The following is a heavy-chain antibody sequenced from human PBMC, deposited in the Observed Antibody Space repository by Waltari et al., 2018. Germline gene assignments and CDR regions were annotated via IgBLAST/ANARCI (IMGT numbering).Heavy chain of an antibody. D-gene: IGHD3-22*01. CDR1: GGSLSSGDYY. J-gene: IGHJ4*02. CDR2: IYYSGST. V-gene: IGHV4-30-4*01. CDR3: AREAYYYDSSKGAFDY. Sequence: QVQMQESGPGLVKPSQTLSLTCTVSGGSLSSGDYYWSWIRQPPGKGLEWIGYIYYSGSTYYNPSLKSRVTISVDTSKNQFSLKLSSVTAADTAVYYCAREAYYYDSSKGAFDYWGQGTLVTVSS.